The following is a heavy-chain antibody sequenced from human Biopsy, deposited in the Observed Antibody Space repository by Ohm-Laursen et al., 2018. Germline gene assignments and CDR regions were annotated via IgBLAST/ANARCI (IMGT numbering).Heavy chain of an antibody. CDR1: GYTFTGYH. CDR3: TRGGYYYDSLAYYYWFDP. Sequence: SVKVSCKASGYTFTGYHEHWVRQAPGQGLEWMGWINAKTGDTNYAQKFQGRVTMTRDTSISTAYVDLSSLRSDDTAVYYCTRGGYYYDSLAYYYWFDPWGQGTLVTVSS. CDR2: INAKTGDT. D-gene: IGHD3-22*01. J-gene: IGHJ5*02. V-gene: IGHV1-2*02.